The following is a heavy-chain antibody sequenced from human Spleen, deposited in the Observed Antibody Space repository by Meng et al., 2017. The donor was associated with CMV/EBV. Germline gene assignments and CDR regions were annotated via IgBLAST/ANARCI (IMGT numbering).Heavy chain of an antibody. CDR1: SVSSGSYY. D-gene: IGHD3-3*01. CDR3: ARDRSDFWSGYSHYFAY. CDR2: IYYSGST. V-gene: IGHV4-61*01. Sequence: SVSSGSYYWSRNRQPPGKGLEWIGYIYYSGSTNYNPSLKSRVTISVDTSKNQFSLKMSSVTAADTAVYYCARDRSDFWSGYSHYFAYWGQGTLVTVSS. J-gene: IGHJ4*02.